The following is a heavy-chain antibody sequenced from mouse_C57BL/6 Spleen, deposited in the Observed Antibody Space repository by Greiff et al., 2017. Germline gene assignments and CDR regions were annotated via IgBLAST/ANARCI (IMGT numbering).Heavy chain of an antibody. D-gene: IGHD1-1*01. CDR1: GYTFTEYT. V-gene: IGHV1-62-2*01. CDR2: FYPGSGSI. J-gene: IGHJ4*01. Sequence: VQLQQSGAELVKPGASVKLSCKASGYTFTEYTIHWVKQRSGQGLEWIGWFYPGSGSIKYTEKFKDKATLTAEQSSCTVYLELSRLTSEASAVYFCAIREEDLRSYAMDYWGQGASVTVSS. CDR3: AIREEDLRSYAMDY.